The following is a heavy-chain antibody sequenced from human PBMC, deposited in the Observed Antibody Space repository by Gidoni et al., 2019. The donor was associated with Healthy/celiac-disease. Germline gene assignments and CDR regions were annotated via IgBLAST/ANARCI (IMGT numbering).Heavy chain of an antibody. J-gene: IGHJ6*02. CDR1: GFTFSRSA. V-gene: IGHV3-30-3*01. D-gene: IGHD5-18*01. CDR2: ISYDGSNK. Sequence: QVQLVESGGGVVQPGRSLRLSCAASGFTFSRSAMHWVRQAPGKGLEWVAVISYDGSNKYYADSVKGRFTISRDNSKNTLYLQMNSLRAEDTAVYYCAREESYGLGNYYYYGMDVWGQGTTVTVSS. CDR3: AREESYGLGNYYYYGMDV.